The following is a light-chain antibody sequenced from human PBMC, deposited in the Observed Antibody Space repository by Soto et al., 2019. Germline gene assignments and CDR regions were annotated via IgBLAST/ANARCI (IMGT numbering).Light chain of an antibody. CDR1: QSIRSW. CDR2: DAS. V-gene: IGKV1-5*01. J-gene: IGKJ1*01. CDR3: HQYDSLSKT. Sequence: DIQMTQSPSTLSASVGDRVTITCRASQSIRSWLAWYQQKPGKAPQLLIYDASNLESGVPSRFSGSGSGTEFTLTISSLQPDDFATYYCHQYDSLSKTFGRGTKVEVK.